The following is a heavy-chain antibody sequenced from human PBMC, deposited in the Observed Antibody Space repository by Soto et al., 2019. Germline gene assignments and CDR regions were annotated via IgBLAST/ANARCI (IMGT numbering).Heavy chain of an antibody. V-gene: IGHV3-30-3*01. CDR2: ISYDGSNK. J-gene: IGHJ3*02. D-gene: IGHD3-22*01. CDR3: ARDSRYSSGYSDAFDI. Sequence: GSLRLSCAASGFTFSSYAMHWVRQAPGKGLEWVVVISYDGSNKYYADSVKGRFTISRDNSKNTLYLQMNSLRAEDTAVYYCARDSRYSSGYSDAFDIWGQGTMVTVSS. CDR1: GFTFSSYA.